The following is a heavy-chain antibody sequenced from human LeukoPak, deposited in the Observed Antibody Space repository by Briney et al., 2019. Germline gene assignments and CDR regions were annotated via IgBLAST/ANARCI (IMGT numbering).Heavy chain of an antibody. V-gene: IGHV1-2*02. CDR1: GYTFTGYY. Sequence: ASVKVSCKASGYTFTGYYMHWVRQAPGQGLEWMGWINPNSGGTNYAQKFQGRVTMTRDTSISTPYLELNRLRSDDTAVYYCARVTGVRNLYYDSRRGWFDPWGQGTLVTVSS. CDR2: INPNSGGT. CDR3: ARVTGVRNLYYDSRRGWFDP. D-gene: IGHD3-22*01. J-gene: IGHJ5*02.